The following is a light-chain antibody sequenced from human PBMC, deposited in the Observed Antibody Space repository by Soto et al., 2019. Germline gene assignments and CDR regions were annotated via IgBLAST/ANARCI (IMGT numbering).Light chain of an antibody. J-gene: IGKJ1*01. Sequence: EIVMTQSPATLSVYTEERVTLSCRARQSVGSNLAWYQQKPGQAPRLLIYGASTRATGIPARFSGSGSETEFTLTISSLQAEDSAVYFCQQYNNLPRGTFGHGTNVDI. CDR1: QSVGSN. V-gene: IGKV3-15*01. CDR3: QQYNNLPRGT. CDR2: GAS.